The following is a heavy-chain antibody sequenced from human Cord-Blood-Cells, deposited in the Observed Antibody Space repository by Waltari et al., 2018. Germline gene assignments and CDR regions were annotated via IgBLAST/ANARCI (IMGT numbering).Heavy chain of an antibody. CDR3: ARSGNYDILTGYAQGSYYYYGMDV. V-gene: IGHV5-51*01. D-gene: IGHD3-9*01. J-gene: IGHJ6*02. CDR2: IYPGDSDT. CDR1: GYSFTSYW. Sequence: EVQLVQSGAEVKKPGESLKISCKGSGYSFTSYWIGWVRQMPGKGLAWWGIIYPGDSDTRYSPSFQGQVTISADKSISTAYLQWSSLKASDTAMYYCARSGNYDILTGYAQGSYYYYGMDVWGQGTTVTVSS.